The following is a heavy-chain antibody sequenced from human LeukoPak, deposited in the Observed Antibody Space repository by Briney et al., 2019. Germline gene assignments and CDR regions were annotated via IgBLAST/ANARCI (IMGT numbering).Heavy chain of an antibody. CDR2: INWTGGIT. CDR1: GFTFDDYG. V-gene: IGHV3-20*04. CDR3: ASSRLGGAFDI. Sequence: PGGSLRLSCAASGFTFDDYGMNWVRQAQGKGLEWVSGINWTGGITAYADSVRGRFTISRDNAKNSLYLQMNSLRAEDTALYYCASSRLGGAFDIWGQGTMATVSS. J-gene: IGHJ3*02. D-gene: IGHD3-16*01.